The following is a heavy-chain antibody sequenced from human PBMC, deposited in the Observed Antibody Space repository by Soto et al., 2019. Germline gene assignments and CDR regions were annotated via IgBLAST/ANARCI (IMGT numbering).Heavy chain of an antibody. CDR3: ASGTTIFGVVTNHPFDY. J-gene: IGHJ4*02. CDR2: IYYSGST. CDR1: GGSVSSGSYY. V-gene: IGHV4-61*01. D-gene: IGHD3-3*01. Sequence: SETLSLTCTVSGGSVSSGSYYWSWIRQPPGKGLEWIGYIYYSGSTNYNPSLKSRVTISVDTSKNQFSLKLSSVTAADTAVYYCASGTTIFGVVTNHPFDYWGQGTLVTVSS.